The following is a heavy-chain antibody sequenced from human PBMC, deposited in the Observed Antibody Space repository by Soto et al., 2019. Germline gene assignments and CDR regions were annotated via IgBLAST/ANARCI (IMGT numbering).Heavy chain of an antibody. J-gene: IGHJ3*02. V-gene: IGHV1-69*06. Sequence: SVKVCFKGSARPFSSHAISLVRQAPGQGLEWMGGIIPMFGTANYAQKFQGRVTITADKSTSTAYMELSRLRSEDTAVYYCARVWETMVRGVIRPAFDIWGQGTMVPVS. CDR3: ARVWETMVRGVIRPAFDI. D-gene: IGHD3-10*01. CDR2: IIPMFGTA. CDR1: ARPFSSHA.